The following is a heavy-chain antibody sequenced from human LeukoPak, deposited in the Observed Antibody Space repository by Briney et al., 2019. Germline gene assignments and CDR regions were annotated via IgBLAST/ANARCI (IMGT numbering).Heavy chain of an antibody. V-gene: IGHV4-30-2*01. CDR1: GGSISSGGYY. J-gene: IGHJ4*02. CDR3: ARDGQQLAHDY. D-gene: IGHD6-6*01. Sequence: KPSQTLSLTCTVSGGSISSGGYYWSWIRQPPGKGLEWIGYIYHSGSTYYNPSLKSRVTISVDRSKNQFSLKLSSVTAADTAVYYCARDGQQLAHDYWGQGTLVTVSS. CDR2: IYHSGST.